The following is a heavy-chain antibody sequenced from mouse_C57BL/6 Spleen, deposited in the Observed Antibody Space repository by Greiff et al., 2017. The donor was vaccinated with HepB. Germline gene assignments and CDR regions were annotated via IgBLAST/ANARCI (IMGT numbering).Heavy chain of an antibody. Sequence: EVQRVESGGGLVKPGGSLKLSCAASGFTFSSYAMSWVRQTPEKRLEWVATISDGGSYTYYPDNVKGRFTISRDNAKNNLYLQMSHLKSEDTAMYYCAREGYGSSPYYFDYWGQGTTLTVSS. CDR2: ISDGGSYT. D-gene: IGHD1-1*01. V-gene: IGHV5-4*01. J-gene: IGHJ2*01. CDR3: AREGYGSSPYYFDY. CDR1: GFTFSSYA.